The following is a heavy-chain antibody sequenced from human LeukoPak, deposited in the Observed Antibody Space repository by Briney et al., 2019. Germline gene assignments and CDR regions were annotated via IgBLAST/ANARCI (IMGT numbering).Heavy chain of an antibody. Sequence: ASVKVSCKASGYTFTSYGISWVRQAPGQGLEWMGWISAYNGNTNYAQKLQGRVTMTTDTSTSTAYMELRSLRSDDTAVYYCAGELRFLEWLLPIDYWGQGTLVTVSS. CDR3: AGELRFLEWLLPIDY. D-gene: IGHD3-3*01. CDR1: GYTFTSYG. CDR2: ISAYNGNT. J-gene: IGHJ4*02. V-gene: IGHV1-18*01.